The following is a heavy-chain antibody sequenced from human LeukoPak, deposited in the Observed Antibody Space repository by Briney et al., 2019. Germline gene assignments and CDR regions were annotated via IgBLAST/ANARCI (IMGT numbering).Heavy chain of an antibody. D-gene: IGHD3-3*02. Sequence: PGGSLRLSCVASGFTFTNYAMTWVRQAPGKGLDWVSSISGSGVGTDFADSVKGRFTISRDNSKNTVFLQMNSLRAEDTAYDYFAKWGVNISRHYLDYWGARTLVTLSS. V-gene: IGHV3-23*01. CDR2: ISGSGVGT. J-gene: IGHJ4*02. CDR3: AKWGVNISRHYLDY. CDR1: GFTFTNYA.